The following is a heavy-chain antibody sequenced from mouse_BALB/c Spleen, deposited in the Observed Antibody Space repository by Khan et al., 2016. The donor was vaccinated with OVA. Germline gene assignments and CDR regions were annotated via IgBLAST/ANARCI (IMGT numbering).Heavy chain of an antibody. CDR3: ARSDYYAYWYFDV. CDR2: INPYNDGT. CDR1: GYTFTSYV. J-gene: IGHJ1*01. Sequence: VRLQQSGPELVKPGASVKMSCKASGYTFTSYVMYWVKQKPGQGLEWIGYINPYNDGTKYNQRFKGKVTLTSDKSSSTANMEISSLTSEDSAVYYCARSDYYAYWYFDVWGAGTMVTVSS. D-gene: IGHD1-1*01. V-gene: IGHV1S136*01.